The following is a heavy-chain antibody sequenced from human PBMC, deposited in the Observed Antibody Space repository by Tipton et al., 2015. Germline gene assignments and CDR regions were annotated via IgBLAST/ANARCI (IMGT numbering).Heavy chain of an antibody. CDR1: GGSISSYY. CDR3: ARAYYYDSSGYPLFDY. Sequence: GLVKPSGTLSLTCSVSGGSISSYYWSWIRQPPGKGLEWIGYVYYSGSTNYNPSLKSRVTMSIDTSKNQFSLNLSSVTAADTAVYYCARAYYYDSSGYPLFDYWGQGTLVTVSS. V-gene: IGHV4-59*01. CDR2: VYYSGST. J-gene: IGHJ4*02. D-gene: IGHD3-22*01.